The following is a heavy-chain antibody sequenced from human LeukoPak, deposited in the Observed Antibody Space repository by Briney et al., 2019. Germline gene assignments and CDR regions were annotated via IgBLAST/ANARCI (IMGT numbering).Heavy chain of an antibody. CDR3: ARDPRVVVAAPEIYYYYYGMDV. J-gene: IGHJ6*02. Sequence: GGSLRLSCAASGFTFSSYAMHWVRQAPGKGLEWVAVISYDESNKYYADSVKGRFTISRDNSKNTLYLQMNSLRAEDTAVYYGARDPRVVVAAPEIYYYYYGMDVWGQGTTVTVSS. V-gene: IGHV3-30-3*01. CDR1: GFTFSSYA. CDR2: ISYDESNK. D-gene: IGHD2-15*01.